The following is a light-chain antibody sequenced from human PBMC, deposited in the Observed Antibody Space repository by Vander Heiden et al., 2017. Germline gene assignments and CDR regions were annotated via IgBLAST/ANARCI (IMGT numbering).Light chain of an antibody. J-gene: IGLJ3*02. CDR2: LNSDGSH. Sequence: QLVLTQSPSASASLGASVKLTGTPSSGHSSYAIAWHQQQPEKGPRYLMKLNSDGSHSKGDGIPDRFSGSSSGAERYLTISSLQSEDEADYYCQTWGTGTWVFGGGTKLTVL. CDR1: SGHSSYA. CDR3: QTWGTGTWV. V-gene: IGLV4-69*01.